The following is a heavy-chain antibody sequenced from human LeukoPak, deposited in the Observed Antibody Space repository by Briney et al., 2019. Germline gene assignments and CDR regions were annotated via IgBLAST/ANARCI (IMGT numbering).Heavy chain of an antibody. D-gene: IGHD6-19*01. CDR3: AKTTTGYSSGRYPGWPVDC. CDR2: ISGSGGGT. CDR1: GFTFNSDA. V-gene: IGHV3-23*01. Sequence: HTGGSLRLSCGASGFTFNSDAVSWVRQAPGKGLGWVSAISGSGGGTYYADSVKGRFTISRDNSKNTGDLQVNSLSTEDTAVYYCAKTTTGYSSGRYPGWPVDCWGQGTLVTVSS. J-gene: IGHJ4*02.